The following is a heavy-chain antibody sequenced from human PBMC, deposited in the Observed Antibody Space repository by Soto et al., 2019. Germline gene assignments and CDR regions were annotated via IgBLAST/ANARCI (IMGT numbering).Heavy chain of an antibody. CDR1: GGSMSRYY. CDR2: IHQSGST. D-gene: IGHD7-27*01. V-gene: IGHV4-59*01. J-gene: IGHJ2*01. CDR3: ARDVRLTGLAFFDL. Sequence: QVQLQESGPGLLKPSETLSLTCSFSGGSMSRYYWSWIRQPPGKGLEWIGNIHQSGSTNYNASLKSRVTISIDTSKSDFSLHLTSVTAADTAVYYCARDVRLTGLAFFDLWGRGTRVTVSS.